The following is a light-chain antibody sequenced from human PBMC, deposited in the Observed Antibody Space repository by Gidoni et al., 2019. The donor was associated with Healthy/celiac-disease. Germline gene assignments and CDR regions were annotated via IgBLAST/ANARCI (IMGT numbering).Light chain of an antibody. V-gene: IGLV1-44*01. Sequence: QSVLTQPPSASGTPGLRVTISCSGSSSNIGSTTVTWYPQLPGTAPKLLIYSNNQRPSGVPDRFSGSKSGTSASLAISGLQSEDEADYYCAAWDDSLNGSYVFGTGTKVTVL. J-gene: IGLJ1*01. CDR1: SSNIGSTT. CDR2: SNN. CDR3: AAWDDSLNGSYV.